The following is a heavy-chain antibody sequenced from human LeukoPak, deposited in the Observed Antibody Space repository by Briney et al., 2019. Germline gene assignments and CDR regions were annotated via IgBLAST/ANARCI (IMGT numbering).Heavy chain of an antibody. V-gene: IGHV1-69*06. Sequence: SVKVSCKASGGTFSSYAISWVRQAPGQGLEWMGGIIPIFGTANYAQKFQGRVTITADKSTSTAYMELSSLRSEDTAVYYCARVGSYYYDSSGYYYIPGVDYWGQGTLVTVSS. J-gene: IGHJ4*02. CDR3: ARVGSYYYDSSGYYYIPGVDY. D-gene: IGHD3-22*01. CDR2: IIPIFGTA. CDR1: GGTFSSYA.